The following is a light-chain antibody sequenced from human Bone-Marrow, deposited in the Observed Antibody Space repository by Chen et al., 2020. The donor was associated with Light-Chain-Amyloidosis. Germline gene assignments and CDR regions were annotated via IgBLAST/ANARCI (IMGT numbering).Light chain of an antibody. CDR1: SSDVGGYNY. J-gene: IGLJ2*01. V-gene: IGLV2-8*01. CDR2: EVS. Sequence: QSALTQPPSASGSPGQSVTISCTGTSSDVGGYNYVSWYQQHPGKAPKLMIYEVSNRPSGVPDRFSGSKSGNTASLTVSELHAEDEADYYCSSYAGSNKEFGGGTKLTVL. CDR3: SSYAGSNKE.